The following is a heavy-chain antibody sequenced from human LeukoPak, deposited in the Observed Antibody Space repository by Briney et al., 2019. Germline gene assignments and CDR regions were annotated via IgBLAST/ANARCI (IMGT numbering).Heavy chain of an antibody. D-gene: IGHD5/OR15-5a*01. CDR1: GYTLTELS. J-gene: IGHJ4*02. Sequence: AASVKVSCKVSGYTLTELSMHWVRQAPGKGLEWMGGFDPEDGETIYAQKFQGRVTMTEDTSTDTAYMELSSLRSEDTAVYYCATGVYSESEAFDYWGQGTLVTVSS. CDR3: ATGVYSESEAFDY. CDR2: FDPEDGET. V-gene: IGHV1-24*01.